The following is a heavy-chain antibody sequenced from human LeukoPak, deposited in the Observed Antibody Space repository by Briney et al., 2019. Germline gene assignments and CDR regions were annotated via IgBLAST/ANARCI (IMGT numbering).Heavy chain of an antibody. D-gene: IGHD1-14*01. CDR1: GGPFSGYA. CDR2: IIPIFATT. Sequence: SVKVSCKASGGPFSGYAISWVRPAPGQGLEWMGGIIPIFATTNYAQKFQGRVTITTDESTSTAYMELSSLRSEDTAVYYCARVSRGHRGYFDSWGQGTLVTVSS. J-gene: IGHJ4*02. CDR3: ARVSRGHRGYFDS. V-gene: IGHV1-69*05.